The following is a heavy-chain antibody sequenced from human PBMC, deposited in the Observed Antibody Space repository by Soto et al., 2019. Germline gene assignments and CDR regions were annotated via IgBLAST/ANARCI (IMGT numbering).Heavy chain of an antibody. J-gene: IGHJ5*02. Sequence: ASVKVSCKASGYTFTSYGISWVRQAPGQGLEWMGWISAYNGNTNYAQKLQGRVTMTTDTSTSTAYMELRSLRSDDTAVYYCARDRGYWYCGGDCRWFDPWGQGTLVTVSS. CDR2: ISAYNGNT. D-gene: IGHD2-21*02. CDR1: GYTFTSYG. V-gene: IGHV1-18*04. CDR3: ARDRGYWYCGGDCRWFDP.